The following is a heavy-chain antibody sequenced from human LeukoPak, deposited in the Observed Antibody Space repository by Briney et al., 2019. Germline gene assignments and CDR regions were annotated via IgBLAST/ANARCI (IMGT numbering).Heavy chain of an antibody. J-gene: IGHJ4*02. D-gene: IGHD3-22*01. V-gene: IGHV3-7*01. CDR3: ARDRRYYYDSSGYEI. CDR1: GFTFGDYA. Sequence: GGSLRLSCTASGFTFGDYAMSWVRQAPGKGLEWVANIKQDGSEKYYVDSVKGRFTISRDNAKNSLYLQMNSLRAEDTAVYYCARDRRYYYDSSGYEIWGQGTLVTVSS. CDR2: IKQDGSEK.